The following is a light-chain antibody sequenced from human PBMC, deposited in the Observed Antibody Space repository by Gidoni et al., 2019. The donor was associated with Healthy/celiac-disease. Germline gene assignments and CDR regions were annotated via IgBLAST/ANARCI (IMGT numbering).Light chain of an antibody. Sequence: DLQMTQSPSSLSASVGDRVTITCRASQSISSYLNWYQQKPGKAPKLLIYAASSLQSGVPSRFSGSGSGTDFTLTISSLQPEDVATYYCQQSYSTLGTFGQGTKVEIK. CDR3: QQSYSTLGT. V-gene: IGKV1-39*01. J-gene: IGKJ1*01. CDR1: QSISSY. CDR2: AAS.